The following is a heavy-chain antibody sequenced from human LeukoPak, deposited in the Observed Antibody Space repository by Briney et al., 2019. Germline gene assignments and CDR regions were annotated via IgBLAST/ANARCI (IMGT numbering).Heavy chain of an antibody. CDR1: GGTFSSYA. V-gene: IGHV1-69*06. J-gene: IGHJ3*02. CDR2: IIPIFGTA. D-gene: IGHD1-7*01. Sequence: AASVKVSCKASGGTFSSYAIGWVRQAPGQGLEWMGGIIPIFGTANYAQKFQGRVTITADKSTSTAYMELSSLRSEDTAVYYCARERYNWNYFAFDIWGQGTMVTVSS. CDR3: ARERYNWNYFAFDI.